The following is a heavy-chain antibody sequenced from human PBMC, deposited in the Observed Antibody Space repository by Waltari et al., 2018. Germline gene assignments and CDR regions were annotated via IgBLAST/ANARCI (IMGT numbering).Heavy chain of an antibody. Sequence: EVQLVESGGGLVQPGGSLRLCGAASGLTCSKFWMSWVRQAPGKGLEWVASIKEDGGEKYYVDSLKGRIIISRDNAKNSLYLQMNSLRVEDTAVYYCARDRGYFDYWGLGTLVTVSS. CDR3: ARDRGYFDY. V-gene: IGHV3-7*01. CDR1: GLTCSKFW. CDR2: IKEDGGEK. D-gene: IGHD3-10*01. J-gene: IGHJ4*02.